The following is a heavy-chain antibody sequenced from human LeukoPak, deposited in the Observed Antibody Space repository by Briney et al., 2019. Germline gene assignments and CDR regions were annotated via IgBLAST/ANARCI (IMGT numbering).Heavy chain of an antibody. CDR2: INHSGST. V-gene: IGHV4-34*01. D-gene: IGHD6-19*01. CDR3: ARGRKQWLVLPDGRFQH. CDR1: GGSFSGYY. J-gene: IGHJ1*01. Sequence: SETLSLTCAVYGGSFSGYYWSWIRQPPGKGLEWIGEINHSGSTNYNPSLKSRVTISVDTSKNQFSLKLSSVTAADTAVYYCARGRKQWLVLPDGRFQHWGQGTLVTVSS.